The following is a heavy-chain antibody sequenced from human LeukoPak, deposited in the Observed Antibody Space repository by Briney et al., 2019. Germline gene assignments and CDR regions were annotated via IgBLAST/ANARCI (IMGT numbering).Heavy chain of an antibody. Sequence: ASVKVSCKASGYTFTTYAMNWVRQAPGQGLEWMGWINTNTGNPTYAQGLTGRFVFSLDTSVSTAYLQISRLKAEDTAVYYCAREVRAFDYWGQGTLVTVSS. J-gene: IGHJ4*02. V-gene: IGHV7-4-1*02. D-gene: IGHD4-11*01. CDR2: INTNTGNP. CDR1: GYTFTTYA. CDR3: AREVRAFDY.